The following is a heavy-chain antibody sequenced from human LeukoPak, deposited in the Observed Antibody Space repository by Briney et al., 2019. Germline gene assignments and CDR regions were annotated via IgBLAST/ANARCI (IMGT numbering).Heavy chain of an antibody. Sequence: GASVKVSCKVSGYSITELSTHWVRQAPGKGLEWMGWISAYNGNTNYAQKLQGRVTMTTDTSTSTAYMELRSLRSDDTAVYYCARGPNYFFDYWGQGTLVTVSS. CDR1: GYSITELS. CDR2: ISAYNGNT. CDR3: ARGPNYFFDY. V-gene: IGHV1-18*01. J-gene: IGHJ4*02.